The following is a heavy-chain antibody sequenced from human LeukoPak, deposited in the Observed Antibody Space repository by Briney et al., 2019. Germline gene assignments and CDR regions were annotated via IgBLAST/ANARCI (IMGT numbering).Heavy chain of an antibody. CDR2: ISGSTTDI. J-gene: IGHJ4*02. Sequence: GGSLRLSCAASGFTFTAYTINWVRQAPGKGLEWVSYISGSTTDIYYADSVKGRFTISRDNAKNSLHLQMNSLRAEDTAVYYCARVFGNWGQGTLVTVSS. V-gene: IGHV3-21*01. D-gene: IGHD2-21*01. CDR1: GFTFTAYT. CDR3: ARVFGN.